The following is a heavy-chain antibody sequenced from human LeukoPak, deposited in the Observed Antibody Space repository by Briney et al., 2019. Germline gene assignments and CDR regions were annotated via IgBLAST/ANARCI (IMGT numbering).Heavy chain of an antibody. J-gene: IGHJ5*02. CDR2: IYYSGST. Sequence: SETLSLTCAVYGGSFSGYYWGWIRQPPGKGLEWIGSIYYSGSTYYNPSLKSRVTISVDTSKNQFSLKLSSVTAADTAVYYCASEYYDSSGYHSGWFDPWGQGTLVTVSS. CDR1: GGSFSGYY. D-gene: IGHD3-22*01. V-gene: IGHV4-39*01. CDR3: ASEYYDSSGYHSGWFDP.